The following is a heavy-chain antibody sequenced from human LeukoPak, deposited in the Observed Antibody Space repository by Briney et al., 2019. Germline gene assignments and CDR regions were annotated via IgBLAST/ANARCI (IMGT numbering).Heavy chain of an antibody. CDR1: GFTFSSYA. V-gene: IGHV3-23*01. CDR2: ISGSGGST. D-gene: IGHD4-17*01. J-gene: IGHJ4*02. Sequence: QTGGSLRLSCAASGFTFSSYAMSWVRQAPGKGLEWVSTISGSGGSTNYADSAKGRFTISRDNSKNTLYLQMNSLRAEDTAVYYCAKAGPRKDYEVDYWGQGTLVTVSS. CDR3: AKAGPRKDYEVDY.